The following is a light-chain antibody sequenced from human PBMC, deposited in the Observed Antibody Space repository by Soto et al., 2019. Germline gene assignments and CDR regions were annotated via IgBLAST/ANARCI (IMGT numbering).Light chain of an antibody. Sequence: QSALTQPRSVSGSPGQAVTISCTGTSNDIGGYNSVSWYQQHPDKAPKLMIVDVSQRPSGVPDRFSGSKSGNTASLTISGLQAEDEADYYCCSYAGSYTFVVFGGGTQLTVL. V-gene: IGLV2-11*01. CDR1: SNDIGGYNS. CDR2: DVS. J-gene: IGLJ2*01. CDR3: CSYAGSYTFVV.